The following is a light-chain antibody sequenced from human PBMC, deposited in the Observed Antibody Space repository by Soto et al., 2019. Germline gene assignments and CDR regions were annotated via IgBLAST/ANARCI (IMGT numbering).Light chain of an antibody. Sequence: QSVLTQPASVSWSPGQSITISCTGTSSDVGGYNYVSWYQQHPGKAPKLMIYEVSNRPSGVSNRFSGSKSGNTASLTISGLQAEDEADYYCSSYTSSSTLYVFGTGTKVTVL. CDR1: SSDVGGYNY. CDR3: SSYTSSSTLYV. J-gene: IGLJ1*01. V-gene: IGLV2-14*01. CDR2: EVS.